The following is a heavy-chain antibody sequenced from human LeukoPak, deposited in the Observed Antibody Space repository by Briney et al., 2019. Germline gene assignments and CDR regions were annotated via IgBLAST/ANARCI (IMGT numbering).Heavy chain of an antibody. CDR2: IYYTGST. J-gene: IGHJ4*02. CDR3: ARPYSSGWYGY. D-gene: IGHD6-19*01. CDR1: GASLSTSPYY. V-gene: IGHV4-39*01. Sequence: KASETLSLTCSVSGASLSTSPYYWGWIRQPPGKGLEWIGNIYYTGSTYYNVSLNSRVTISIDTSKNQFSLKLSSVTAADTAVYYCARPYSSGWYGYWGQGTLVTVPS.